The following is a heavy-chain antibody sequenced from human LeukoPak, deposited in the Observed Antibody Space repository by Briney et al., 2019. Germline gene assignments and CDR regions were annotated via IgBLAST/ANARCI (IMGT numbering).Heavy chain of an antibody. V-gene: IGHV3-23*01. CDR1: GFTFSSYA. J-gene: IGHJ4*02. CDR2: ISGSGGST. CDR3: AKDAYYDFWSGYYLNNYFDY. Sequence: GGSLRLSCAASGFTFSSYAMSWVRQAPGKGLEWVSAISGSGGSTYYADSVKGRFTISRDNSKNTLYLQMNSLRAEDTAVYYCAKDAYYDFWSGYYLNNYFDYWSQGTLVTVSS. D-gene: IGHD3-3*01.